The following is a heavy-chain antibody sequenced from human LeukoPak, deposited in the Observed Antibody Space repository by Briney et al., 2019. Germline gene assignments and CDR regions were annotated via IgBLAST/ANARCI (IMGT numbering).Heavy chain of an antibody. CDR3: ARSAEWLRNAFDI. V-gene: IGHV4-59*01. Sequence: SETLSLSCTVSGASTSHFYWNWIRQPPGKGLEWIGYMHNSGSSKHSPSLKSRVTISIDTSKNQFSLQLTSVTAADTAIYYYARSAEWLRNAFDIWGQGTMVSVSS. CDR1: GASTSHFY. CDR2: MHNSGSS. J-gene: IGHJ3*02. D-gene: IGHD5-12*01.